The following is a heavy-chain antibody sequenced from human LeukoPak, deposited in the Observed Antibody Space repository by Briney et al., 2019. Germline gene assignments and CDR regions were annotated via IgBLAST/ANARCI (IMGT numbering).Heavy chain of an antibody. J-gene: IGHJ3*02. Sequence: GGSLRLSCAASGFTFNTYAMSWVRQAPGKGLEWVSGIRGSGGSTYYADSVKGRFTISRDNSKNTLYLQMNSLRAEDTAVYYCARAIRLDDGYNSDAFDIWGQGTMVTVSS. CDR1: GFTFNTYA. CDR3: ARAIRLDDGYNSDAFDI. CDR2: IRGSGGST. V-gene: IGHV3-23*01. D-gene: IGHD5-24*01.